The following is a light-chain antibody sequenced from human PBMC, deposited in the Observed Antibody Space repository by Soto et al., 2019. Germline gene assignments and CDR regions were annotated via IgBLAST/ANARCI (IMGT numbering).Light chain of an antibody. Sequence: DIQLTQSPSFLSASVGDRVTITCRASQGIRNYLAWYQQKPGRVPKLLIYIASTLQSGVPSRFSGSYSGTEFTLTITSLQPEDFATYYCQQFNSYPITFGQGTRLEIK. J-gene: IGKJ5*01. CDR1: QGIRNY. CDR2: IAS. V-gene: IGKV1-9*01. CDR3: QQFNSYPIT.